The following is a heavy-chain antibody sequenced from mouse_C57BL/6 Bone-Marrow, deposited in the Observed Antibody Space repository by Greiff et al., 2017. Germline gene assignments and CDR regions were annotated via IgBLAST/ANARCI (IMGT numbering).Heavy chain of an antibody. Sequence: QVQLQQSGAELARPGASVKLSCKASGYTFTSYGISWVKQRTGQGLEWIGEIYPRSGNTYYNEKFKGKATLTADKSSSTAYMELRSLTSEDSAVDFCAREGYGNYLYAMDYWGQGTSVTVSS. CDR3: AREGYGNYLYAMDY. CDR1: GYTFTSYG. D-gene: IGHD2-1*01. CDR2: IYPRSGNT. V-gene: IGHV1-81*01. J-gene: IGHJ4*01.